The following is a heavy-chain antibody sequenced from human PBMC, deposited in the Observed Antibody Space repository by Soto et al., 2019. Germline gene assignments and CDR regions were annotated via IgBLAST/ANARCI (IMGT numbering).Heavy chain of an antibody. Sequence: QVRLQESGPGLVKPSQNLSLTCTVSGGSIRSGDYYWSWVRQSPGRGLEWIGYIYYSGSAYYNPSLQSRVTLSIDTTKNHFSLRLRSVTSAYTAVYDCAIDPMPDYYYYGMDVWGQGTTVTVSS. CDR1: GGSIRSGDYY. V-gene: IGHV4-30-4*01. CDR2: IYYSGSA. CDR3: AIDPMPDYYYYGMDV. J-gene: IGHJ6*02. D-gene: IGHD2-2*01.